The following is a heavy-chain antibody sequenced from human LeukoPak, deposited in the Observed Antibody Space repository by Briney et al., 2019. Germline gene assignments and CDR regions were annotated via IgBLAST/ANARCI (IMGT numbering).Heavy chain of an antibody. CDR1: GGTFSSYA. V-gene: IGHV1-69*05. Sequence: SVKVSCKASGGTFSSYAISWVRQAPGQGLEWMGGIIPVFGTANYAQKFQGRVTITTDESTSTAYMELSSLRSEDTAVYYCASPHSYEYYFDYWGQGTLVTVSS. J-gene: IGHJ4*02. CDR2: IIPVFGTA. CDR3: ASPHSYEYYFDY. D-gene: IGHD5-12*01.